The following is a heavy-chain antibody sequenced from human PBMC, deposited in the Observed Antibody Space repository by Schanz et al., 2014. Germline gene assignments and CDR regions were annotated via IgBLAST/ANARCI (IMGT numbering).Heavy chain of an antibody. CDR1: GFTVSNSY. D-gene: IGHD2-2*01. CDR2: IYSSGST. Sequence: VFLAESGGGVVQPGRSLRLSCAASGFTVSNSYIHWVRQAPGKGLEWVSTIYSSGSTYYADSVRGRFTISRDNAKNSLFLQMNSLSAEDTAVYYCAKVAPAATYLDSWGLGTLVTVSS. V-gene: IGHV3-53*01. J-gene: IGHJ4*02. CDR3: AKVAPAATYLDS.